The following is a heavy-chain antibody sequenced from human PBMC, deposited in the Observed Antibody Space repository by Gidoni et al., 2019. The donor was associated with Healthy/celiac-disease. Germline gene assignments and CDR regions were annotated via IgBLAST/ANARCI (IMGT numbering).Heavy chain of an antibody. J-gene: IGHJ4*02. V-gene: IGHV3-21*01. CDR3: AREAAMGGDDY. CDR2: ISSSSSYI. Sequence: EVQLVESGGGLVKPGGSLRLSCAASGFPFSSYSVNWVRQAPGKGLGWVSTISSSSSYIYYADSVKGRFNISRDNAKNSLYLQMNSLRAEDTAVYYCAREAAMGGDDYWGQGTLVTVSS. CDR1: GFPFSSYS. D-gene: IGHD5-18*01.